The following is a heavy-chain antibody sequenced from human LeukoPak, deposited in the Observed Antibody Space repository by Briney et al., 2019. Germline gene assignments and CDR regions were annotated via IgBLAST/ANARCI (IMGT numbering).Heavy chain of an antibody. Sequence: GGSLRLSCAASGFIFSDNAMHWVRQAPGKGLEWVAVISYDGSNKYYADSVKGRFTISRDNSKNTLYLQMNSLRAEDTAVYYCAELGITMIGGVWGKGTTVTISS. CDR2: ISYDGSNK. CDR3: AELGITMIGGV. CDR1: GFIFSDNA. J-gene: IGHJ6*04. V-gene: IGHV3-30*04. D-gene: IGHD3-10*02.